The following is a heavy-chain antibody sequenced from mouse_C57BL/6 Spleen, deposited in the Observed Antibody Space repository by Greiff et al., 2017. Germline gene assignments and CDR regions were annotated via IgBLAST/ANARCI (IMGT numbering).Heavy chain of an antibody. V-gene: IGHV1-81*01. Sequence: VKLMESGAELARPGASVKLSCKASGYTFTSYGISWVKQRTGQGLEWIGEIYPRSGNTYYNEKFKGKGTLTADKSSSTAYMELRSLTSEDAAVYFCARGRDSSGVYYYAMDYWGQGTSVTVSS. J-gene: IGHJ4*01. CDR1: GYTFTSYG. D-gene: IGHD3-2*02. CDR3: ARGRDSSGVYYYAMDY. CDR2: IYPRSGNT.